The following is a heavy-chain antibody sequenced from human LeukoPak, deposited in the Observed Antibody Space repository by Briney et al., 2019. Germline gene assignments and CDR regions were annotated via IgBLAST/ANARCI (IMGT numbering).Heavy chain of an antibody. V-gene: IGHV1-18*01. J-gene: IGHJ3*02. CDR2: ISAYNGNT. D-gene: IGHD3-9*01. CDR1: GYTFTSYG. CDR3: VSYYDILTGSDNAFDI. Sequence: ASVKVSCKASGYTFTSYGISWVRQAPGQGLEWMGWISAYNGNTNYAQKLQGRVTMTTDTSTSTAYMELRSLRSDDAAVYYCVSYYDILTGSDNAFDIWGQGTMVTVSS.